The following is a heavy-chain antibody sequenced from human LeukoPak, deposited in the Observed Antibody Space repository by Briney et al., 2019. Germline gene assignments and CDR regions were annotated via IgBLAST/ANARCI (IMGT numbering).Heavy chain of an antibody. J-gene: IGHJ4*02. D-gene: IGHD6-6*01. Sequence: SETLSLTCTVSGGSINDYYWSWIRQPPGQGLEWIGYIHYSGTTNYYPSLKSRVTIALDTSKNQFSLKLNSVTAADTAVYYCARFGTSSSRFFDQWGQGTLVTVSS. V-gene: IGHV4-59*01. CDR2: IHYSGTT. CDR3: ARFGTSSSRFFDQ. CDR1: GGSINDYY.